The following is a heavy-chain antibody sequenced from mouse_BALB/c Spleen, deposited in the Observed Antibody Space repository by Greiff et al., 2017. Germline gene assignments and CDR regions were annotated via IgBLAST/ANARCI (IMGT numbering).Heavy chain of an antibody. J-gene: IGHJ2*01. Sequence: VQLKQSGAELVKPGASVKLSCTASGFNIKDTYMHWVKQRPEQGLEWIGRIDPANGNTKYDPKFQGKATITADTSSNTAYLQLSSLTSEDTAVYYCARSSMGDYWGQGTTLTVSS. D-gene: IGHD2-1*01. V-gene: IGHV14-3*02. CDR1: GFNIKDTY. CDR3: ARSSMGDY. CDR2: IDPANGNT.